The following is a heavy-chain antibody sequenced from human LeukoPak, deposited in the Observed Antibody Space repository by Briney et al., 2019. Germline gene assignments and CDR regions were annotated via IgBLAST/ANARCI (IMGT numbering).Heavy chain of an antibody. CDR3: ARSAGYSYGFPFDY. V-gene: IGHV4-59*01. Sequence: SETLALTCTVSGGSISSYYWSWIRQPPGKGLEWIGYIYYSGSTNYNPSLKSRVTISVDTSKNQFSLKLSSVTAADTAVYYCARSAGYSYGFPFDYWGQGTLVTVSS. CDR1: GGSISSYY. D-gene: IGHD5-18*01. CDR2: IYYSGST. J-gene: IGHJ4*02.